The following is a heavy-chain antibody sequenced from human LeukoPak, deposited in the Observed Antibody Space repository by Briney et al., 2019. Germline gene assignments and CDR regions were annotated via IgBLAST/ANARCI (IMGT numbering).Heavy chain of an antibody. J-gene: IGHJ3*02. CDR1: GGSISSSSYY. D-gene: IGHD3-16*01. Sequence: PETLSLTCTVCGGSISSSSYYWGWIRQPPGKGLEWIGSIYYSGSTYYNPSLKSRVTISVDTSKNQFSLKLSSVTAADTAVYYCARLGVSKDAFDIWGQGTMVTVSS. CDR3: ARLGVSKDAFDI. CDR2: IYYSGST. V-gene: IGHV4-39*01.